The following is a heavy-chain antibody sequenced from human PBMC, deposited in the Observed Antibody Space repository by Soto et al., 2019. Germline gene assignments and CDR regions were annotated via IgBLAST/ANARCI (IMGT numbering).Heavy chain of an antibody. V-gene: IGHV1-18*04. Sequence: ASVTVSCKATGYTFISYGISWVRQAPGQGLEWMGWISAYNGNTNYAQKLQGRVTMTTDTSPSTEYMGLRSLRSDDTSVYYCARDPRWLQLTFDYWGQGALVTVSS. D-gene: IGHD5-12*01. J-gene: IGHJ4*02. CDR2: ISAYNGNT. CDR1: GYTFISYG. CDR3: ARDPRWLQLTFDY.